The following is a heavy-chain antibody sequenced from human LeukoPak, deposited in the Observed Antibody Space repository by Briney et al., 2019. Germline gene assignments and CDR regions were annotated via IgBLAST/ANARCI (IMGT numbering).Heavy chain of an antibody. CDR1: GFTFSSYA. J-gene: IGHJ4*02. V-gene: IGHV3-23*01. Sequence: GGSLTLSCAASGFTFSSYAMSWVRQAPGKGLEWVSAISGSGGSTYYADSVKGRFTISRDNSKNTLYLQMNSLRAEDTAVYYCAKGSPDYGDLQTLDYWGQGTLVTVSS. CDR3: AKGSPDYGDLQTLDY. CDR2: ISGSGGST. D-gene: IGHD4-17*01.